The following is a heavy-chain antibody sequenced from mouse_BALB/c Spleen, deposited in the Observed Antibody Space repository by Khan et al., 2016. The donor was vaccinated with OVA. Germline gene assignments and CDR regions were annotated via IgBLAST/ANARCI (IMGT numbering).Heavy chain of an antibody. J-gene: IGHJ4*01. V-gene: IGHV2-6-5*01. CDR2: IWGGGST. CDR1: GFSLSDYG. CDR3: AKVVGSYYYTLDY. Sequence: VQLQESGPGLVAPSQNLSLTCTVSGFSLSDYGVSWIRQPPGKGLEWLGVIWGGGSTYYNSDLKSRLSISKDNSKSQVFLKMSSLQSDDTAMFYCAKVVGSYYYTLDYWGQGTSVTVSA. D-gene: IGHD1-1*02.